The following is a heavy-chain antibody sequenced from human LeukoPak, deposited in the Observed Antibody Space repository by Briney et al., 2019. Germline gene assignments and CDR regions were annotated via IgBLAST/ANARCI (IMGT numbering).Heavy chain of an antibody. CDR2: ISSSSYM. CDR1: GFTFSSYS. V-gene: IGHV3-21*01. Sequence: PGGSLRLSCAASGFTFSSYSMNWVRQAPGKGLEWVSCISSSSYMYYADSVKGRFTISRDNAKNSLYLQMNSLRAEDTAVYYCARGPMTYYDILTGYYIDYWGQGTLVTVSS. CDR3: ARGPMTYYDILTGYYIDY. D-gene: IGHD3-9*01. J-gene: IGHJ4*02.